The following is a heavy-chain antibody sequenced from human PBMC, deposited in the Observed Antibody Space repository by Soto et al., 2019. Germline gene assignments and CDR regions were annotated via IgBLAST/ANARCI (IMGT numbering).Heavy chain of an antibody. J-gene: IGHJ4*02. CDR1: GGTFSSYT. Sequence: QVQLVQSGAEVKKPGSSVKVSCKASGGTFSSYTISWVRQAPGQGLEWMGRIIPILGIANYAQKFQGRVTLTADKSTSTAYMELSSLRSEDTAVYYCARDLCRGGSCYPAPHFDYWGQGTLVTVSS. CDR3: ARDLCRGGSCYPAPHFDY. V-gene: IGHV1-69*08. CDR2: IIPILGIA. D-gene: IGHD2-15*01.